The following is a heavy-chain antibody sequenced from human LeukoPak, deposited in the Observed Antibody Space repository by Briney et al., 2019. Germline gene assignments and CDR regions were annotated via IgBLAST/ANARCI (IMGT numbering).Heavy chain of an antibody. Sequence: SETLSLTCAVYGGSFSGYYWSWIRQPPGKGLEWIGEINHSGSTNYNPSLKSRVTISVDTSKNQFSLKLSSVTAADTAIYYCARDVYSSTSVVNWFDPWGQGTLVTVSS. D-gene: IGHD6-13*01. CDR3: ARDVYSSTSVVNWFDP. J-gene: IGHJ5*02. CDR1: GGSFSGYY. CDR2: INHSGST. V-gene: IGHV4-34*01.